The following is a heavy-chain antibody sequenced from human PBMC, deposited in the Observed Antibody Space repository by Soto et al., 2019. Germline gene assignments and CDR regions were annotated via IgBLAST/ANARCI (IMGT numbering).Heavy chain of an antibody. CDR1: GDSISSGGYY. Sequence: QLQLQESGRGLEKPSQTLSLTCTVSGDSISSGGYYWSWIRKHPGKGLGWIGYIYYSGSTYYNPSIKTRVTISAITSTSQLSLKLNSVFAADTAGYYHARNVYDFGTRFDPLSQVTLVSVSS. D-gene: IGHD3-3*01. V-gene: IGHV4-31*03. J-gene: IGHJ5*02. CDR3: ARNVYDFGTRFDP. CDR2: IYYSGST.